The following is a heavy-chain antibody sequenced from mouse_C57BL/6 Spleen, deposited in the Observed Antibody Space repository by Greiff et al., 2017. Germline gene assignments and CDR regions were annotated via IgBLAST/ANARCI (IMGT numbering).Heavy chain of an antibody. D-gene: IGHD1-1*01. CDR2: IDPETGGT. CDR3: TRGVYYYGSSLDY. Sequence: QVQLQQSGAELVRPGASVTLSCTASGYTFTDYEMHWVKQTPVHGLEWIGAIDPETGGTAYNQKFKGKAILTADKSSSTAYMELRSLTSEVSAVDYCTRGVYYYGSSLDYWGQGTTLTVSS. V-gene: IGHV1-15*01. J-gene: IGHJ2*01. CDR1: GYTFTDYE.